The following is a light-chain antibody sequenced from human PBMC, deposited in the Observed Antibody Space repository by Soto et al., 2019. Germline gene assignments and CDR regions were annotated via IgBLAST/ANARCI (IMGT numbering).Light chain of an antibody. J-gene: IGLJ1*01. V-gene: IGLV2-14*01. Sequence: QSTLTQPASVSGAPGQSITISCTGTSSDGGAYNYVSWYQQHPGKAPRLMIYEVSNRPSGVSNRFSGSKSGNTASLTISGLQAEDEADYYCSSYTSSSTLYVFGTGTKLTVL. CDR1: SSDGGAYNY. CDR2: EVS. CDR3: SSYTSSSTLYV.